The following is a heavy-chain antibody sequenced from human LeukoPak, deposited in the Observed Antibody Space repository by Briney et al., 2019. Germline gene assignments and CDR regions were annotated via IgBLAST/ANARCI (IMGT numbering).Heavy chain of an antibody. CDR2: ISGSGGST. Sequence: PGGSLRLSGAASGFTFSSYAMSWVRQAPGKGLEWVSAISGSGGSTYYADSVKGRFTISRDNSKNTLYLQMNSLRAEDTAVYYCAKNPGGFTMVREDWFDPWGQGTLVTVSS. CDR3: AKNPGGFTMVREDWFDP. CDR1: GFTFSSYA. D-gene: IGHD3-10*01. J-gene: IGHJ5*02. V-gene: IGHV3-23*01.